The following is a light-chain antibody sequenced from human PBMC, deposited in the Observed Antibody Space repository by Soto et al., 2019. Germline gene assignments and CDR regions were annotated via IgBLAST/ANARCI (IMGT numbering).Light chain of an antibody. Sequence: QLVLTQPASVSGSPGQSITISCTGTSSDVGNYNLVSWYQQHPGKAPKLMIYEVTRRPSGVSNRFSGSKSGNTASLTISGLQAEDEADYYCCSYAGSTTVVFGGGTKVTVL. CDR3: CSYAGSTTVV. J-gene: IGLJ2*01. CDR1: SSDVGNYNL. CDR2: EVT. V-gene: IGLV2-23*02.